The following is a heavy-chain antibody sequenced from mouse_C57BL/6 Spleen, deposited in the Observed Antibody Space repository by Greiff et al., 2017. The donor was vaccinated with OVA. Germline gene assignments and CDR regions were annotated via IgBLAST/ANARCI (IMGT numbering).Heavy chain of an antibody. CDR3: ARRGYGGAMDY. D-gene: IGHD2-2*01. V-gene: IGHV1-80*01. CDR2: IYPGDGDT. CDR1: GYAFSSYW. Sequence: VKLQQSGAELVKPGASVKISCKASGYAFSSYWMNWVKQRPGKGLEWIGQIYPGDGDTNYNGKFKGKATLTADKSSSTAYMQLSSLTSEDSAVYFCARRGYGGAMDYWGQGTSVTVSS. J-gene: IGHJ4*01.